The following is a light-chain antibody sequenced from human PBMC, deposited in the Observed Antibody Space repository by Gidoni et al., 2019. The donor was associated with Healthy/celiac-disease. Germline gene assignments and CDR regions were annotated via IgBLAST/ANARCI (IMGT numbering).Light chain of an antibody. Sequence: DIVMTQSPLSLPVTPGEPASISCRSSQSLLHSNGYNYLDWYLQKPGQSPQLLIYLGSNRASGVPDRFSSRGSSTDFTLKISRVEAEDVGVYYCMQALQTPLTFGGGTKVEIK. V-gene: IGKV2-28*01. J-gene: IGKJ4*01. CDR2: LGS. CDR1: QSLLHSNGYNY. CDR3: MQALQTPLT.